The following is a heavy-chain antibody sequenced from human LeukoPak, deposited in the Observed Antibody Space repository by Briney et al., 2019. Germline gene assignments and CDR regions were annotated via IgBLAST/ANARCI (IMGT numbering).Heavy chain of an antibody. D-gene: IGHD4-17*01. J-gene: IGHJ2*01. Sequence: PSETLPLTCTVSGGSVSSGSYYWSWIRQPPGKGLEWIGYIYYSGSTNYNPSLKSRVTISVDTSKNQFSLRLSSVTAADTAVYYCARHVSMVTRFDLWGRGTLVTVSP. V-gene: IGHV4-61*01. CDR1: GGSVSSGSYY. CDR3: ARHVSMVTRFDL. CDR2: IYYSGST.